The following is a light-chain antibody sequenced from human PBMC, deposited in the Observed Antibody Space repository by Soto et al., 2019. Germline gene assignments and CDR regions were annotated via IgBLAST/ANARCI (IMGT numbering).Light chain of an antibody. CDR1: QILLHSDGKPF. CDR3: MQTMQLPVT. V-gene: IGKV2D-29*01. J-gene: IGKJ5*01. CDR2: EVS. Sequence: DILMTQTPGSLSVTPVQPASISCKSSQILLHSDGKPFLYWYLQKAGQPPQLLIYEVSKRFSGVPDRFSGSGSGTDFRLKISRVEAEDVGIYYCMQTMQLPVTFGGGTRLEIK.